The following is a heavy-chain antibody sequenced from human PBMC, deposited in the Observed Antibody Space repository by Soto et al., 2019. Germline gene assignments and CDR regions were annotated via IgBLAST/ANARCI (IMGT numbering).Heavy chain of an antibody. J-gene: IGHJ5*02. CDR1: GGTFSSYT. CDR3: ARVTSGGGPTDWFDP. V-gene: IGHV1-69*02. D-gene: IGHD2-21*02. Sequence: QVQLVQSGAEVKKPGSSVKVSCKASGGTFSSYTISWVRQAPGQGLEWMGRIIPILGIANYAQKFQGRVTITADKSTSTAYMELSSLRSEDTAVYYCARVTSGGGPTDWFDPWGQGTLVTVSS. CDR2: IIPILGIA.